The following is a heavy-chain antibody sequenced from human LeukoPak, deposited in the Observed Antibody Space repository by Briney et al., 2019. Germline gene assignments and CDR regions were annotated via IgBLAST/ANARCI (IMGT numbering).Heavy chain of an antibody. J-gene: IGHJ3*02. V-gene: IGHV4-31*03. D-gene: IGHD4-23*01. CDR1: GGPISSGGYY. Sequence: SETLSLTCTVSGGPISSGGYYWSWLRQHPGKGLEWIGYIYYSGSTYYNPSLKSRVTISVDTSKNQFSLKLSSVTAADTAVYYCANYGGNFNAFDIWGQGTMVTVSS. CDR3: ANYGGNFNAFDI. CDR2: IYYSGST.